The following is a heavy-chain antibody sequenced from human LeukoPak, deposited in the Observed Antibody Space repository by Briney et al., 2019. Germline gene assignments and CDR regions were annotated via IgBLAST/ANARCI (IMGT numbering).Heavy chain of an antibody. V-gene: IGHV2-5*01. Sequence: SGPTLVKPTQTLTLTCTFSGVSPSTSGGGVCWIRQPPVKALEWLALIYWNDDKRYSPSLKSRLTITKDTSKNQVVLTLTNMDPVDTATYYCARDSGGYHFHHWGQGTLVPVSS. D-gene: IGHD6-25*01. J-gene: IGHJ4*02. CDR3: ARDSGGYHFHH. CDR1: GVSPSTSGGG. CDR2: IYWNDDK.